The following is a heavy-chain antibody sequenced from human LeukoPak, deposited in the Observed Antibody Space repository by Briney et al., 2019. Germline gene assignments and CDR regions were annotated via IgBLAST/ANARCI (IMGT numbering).Heavy chain of an antibody. D-gene: IGHD6-13*01. Sequence: GGSLRLSCAASGFTFSSYWMSWVRQAPGKGLEWVANIKQDGSEKYYVDSVKGRFTISRDNAKNSLYLQMNSLRAEDTAVYYCARDIAAAATRSFDYWGQGTLVTVSS. J-gene: IGHJ4*02. CDR3: ARDIAAAATRSFDY. V-gene: IGHV3-7*01. CDR2: IKQDGSEK. CDR1: GFTFSSYW.